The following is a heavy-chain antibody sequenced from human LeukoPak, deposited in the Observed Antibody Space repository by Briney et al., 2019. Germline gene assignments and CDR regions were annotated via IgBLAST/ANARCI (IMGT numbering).Heavy chain of an antibody. Sequence: GRSLRLSCAASGFTFSSYGMHRVRQAPGKGLEWVAVISYDGSNKYYADSVKGRFAISRDNSKNTLYLQMNSLRAEDTAVYYCAKDQESSGWDYWGQGTLVTVSS. CDR1: GFTFSSYG. J-gene: IGHJ4*02. V-gene: IGHV3-30*18. CDR2: ISYDGSNK. CDR3: AKDQESSGWDY. D-gene: IGHD6-19*01.